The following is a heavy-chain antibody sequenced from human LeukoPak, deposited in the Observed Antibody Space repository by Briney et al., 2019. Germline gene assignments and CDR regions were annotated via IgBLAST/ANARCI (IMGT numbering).Heavy chain of an antibody. D-gene: IGHD3-22*01. CDR3: AREKIGYYDGSGRGWFDP. CDR2: VYTSGST. J-gene: IGHJ5*02. Sequence: PSETLSLTCTVSGGSISSDNYSWSWIRQPAGKGLEWIGRVYTSGSTNYNPSLKSRVTISVDTSKKQFSLKLSSVTATDTAVYYCAREKIGYYDGSGRGWFDPWGQGTLVTVSS. CDR1: GGSISSDNYS. V-gene: IGHV4-61*02.